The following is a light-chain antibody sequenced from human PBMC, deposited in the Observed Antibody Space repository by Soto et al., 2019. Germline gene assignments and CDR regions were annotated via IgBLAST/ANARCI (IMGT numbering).Light chain of an antibody. CDR3: SSYTSSSTLVV. CDR2: DVS. CDR1: SRDVGGYNY. V-gene: IGLV2-14*01. J-gene: IGLJ2*01. Sequence: QSALTQPASVSGSPGQSITISCTGTSRDVGGYNYVSWYQQHPGKAPKLMIYDVSNRPSGVSNRFSGSKSGNMASLTISGLQAEDEADYYCSSYTSSSTLVVFGGGTKLTVL.